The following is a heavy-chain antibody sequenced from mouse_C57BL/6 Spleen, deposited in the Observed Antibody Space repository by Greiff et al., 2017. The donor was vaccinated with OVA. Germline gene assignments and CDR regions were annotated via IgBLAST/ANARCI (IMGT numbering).Heavy chain of an antibody. D-gene: IGHD2-4*01. J-gene: IGHJ3*01. V-gene: IGHV1-72*01. Sequence: QVQLQQPGAELVKPGASVKLSCKASGYTFTSYWMHWVKQRPGRGLEWIGRIDPNSGGTKYNEKFKSKATLTVAKPSSTAYMQLSSLTSEDSAVYYGARYGIYYDCDWFAYWGQGTLVTVSA. CDR2: IDPNSGGT. CDR1: GYTFTSYW. CDR3: ARYGIYYDCDWFAY.